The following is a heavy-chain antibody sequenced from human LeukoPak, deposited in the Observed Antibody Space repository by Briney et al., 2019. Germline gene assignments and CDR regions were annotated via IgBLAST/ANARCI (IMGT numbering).Heavy chain of an antibody. D-gene: IGHD3-16*01. CDR2: IDHRGST. CDR3: GGGGGGEEDY. CDR1: GGSFSGYY. V-gene: IGHV4-34*01. Sequence: SETLSLTCAVYGGSFSGYYWSWIRQPPGKGLEWIGEIDHRGSTNYNPSLKSRVTISVDTTKNQFSLKLSSVTAADTAVYYCGGGGGGEEDYWGQGTLVTVSS. J-gene: IGHJ4*02.